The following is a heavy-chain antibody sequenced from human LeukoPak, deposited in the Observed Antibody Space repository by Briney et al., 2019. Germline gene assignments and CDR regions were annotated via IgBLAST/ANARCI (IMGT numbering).Heavy chain of an antibody. CDR1: GGTHSSYP. Sequence: GASVKVSCKASGGTHSSYPISWVRQAPGQGLEWMGRIIPILGIANYPQKFQGRVTITADKSTSTAYMELSSLRSEDTAVYYCASPYDFWSGRDAFDIWGQGTMVTVSS. J-gene: IGHJ3*02. D-gene: IGHD3-3*01. V-gene: IGHV1-69*02. CDR3: ASPYDFWSGRDAFDI. CDR2: IIPILGIA.